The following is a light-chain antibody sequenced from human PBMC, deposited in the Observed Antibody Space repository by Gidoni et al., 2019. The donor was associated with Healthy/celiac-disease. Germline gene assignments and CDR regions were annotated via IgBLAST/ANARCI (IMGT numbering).Light chain of an antibody. CDR2: AAS. V-gene: IGKV1-39*01. J-gene: IGKJ2*01. CDR3: QQSYSTPYT. CDR1: KSISSY. Sequence: DIQMTKTPSSLSASVGDRVTLTCRASKSISSYLDWYQQKPGKAPKLLIYAASSLQSGVPSRFSGSGSGTDFTLTISSLQPEDFATYYCQQSYSTPYTFXQXTKLEIK.